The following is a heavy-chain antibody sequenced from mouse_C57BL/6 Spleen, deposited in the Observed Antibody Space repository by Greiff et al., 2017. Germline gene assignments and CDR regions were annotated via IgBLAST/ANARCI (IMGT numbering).Heavy chain of an antibody. D-gene: IGHD2-4*01. Sequence: VQLQQPGAELVKPGASVKLSCTASVYTFTSYWMHWVKQRPGRGPEWMGRIDPNSGGTKYNEKIKSKATLTVDKPSSTAYMQRSSLTSEDSAVYYCARGDDDLDYWGQGTTLTVSS. CDR1: VYTFTSYW. CDR2: IDPNSGGT. V-gene: IGHV1-72*01. CDR3: ARGDDDLDY. J-gene: IGHJ2*01.